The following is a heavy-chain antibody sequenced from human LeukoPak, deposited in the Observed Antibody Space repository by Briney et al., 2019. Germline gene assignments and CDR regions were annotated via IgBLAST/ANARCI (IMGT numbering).Heavy chain of an antibody. Sequence: PSETLSLTCTVSGASISSYYWSWIRQPPGKGLEWIGYIYYSGSTNYNPSLKSRVTISVDTSKNQFSLKLSSVADADTPVYYCAREIAGYVFDYWGQGTVVTVSS. J-gene: IGHJ4*02. CDR2: IYYSGST. CDR1: GASISSYY. D-gene: IGHD2-21*01. V-gene: IGHV4-59*01. CDR3: AREIAGYVFDY.